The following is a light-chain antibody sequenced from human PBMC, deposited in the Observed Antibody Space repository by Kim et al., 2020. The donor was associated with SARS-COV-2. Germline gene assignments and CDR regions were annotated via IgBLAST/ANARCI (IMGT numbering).Light chain of an antibody. CDR1: QGIRNY. CDR2: ATS. J-gene: IGKJ3*01. CDR3: QKYIRAPRT. Sequence: DIQMTQSPSALSASVGDRVTITCRASQGIRNYLAWYQQKPGKVPRLLIYATSTLQSGVPSRFSGSGFGTDFTLAISSLQPEDVATYYCQKYIRAPRTFGPGTKVDIK. V-gene: IGKV1-27*01.